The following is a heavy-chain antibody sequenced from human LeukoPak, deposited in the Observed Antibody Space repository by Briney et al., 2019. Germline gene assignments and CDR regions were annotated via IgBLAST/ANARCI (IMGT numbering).Heavy chain of an antibody. D-gene: IGHD3-22*01. CDR3: AKRGVVIRVILVGFHKEAYYFDS. CDR1: GITLSNYG. V-gene: IGHV3-23*01. CDR2: ISDSGGRT. Sequence: ELGGSLRLSCAVSGITLSNYGMSWVRQAPGKGLEWVAGISDSGGRTNYADSVKVRFTISRDNPKNTLYLQMNSLRAEDTAVYFCAKRGVVIRVILVGFHKEAYYFDSWGQGALVTVSS. J-gene: IGHJ4*02.